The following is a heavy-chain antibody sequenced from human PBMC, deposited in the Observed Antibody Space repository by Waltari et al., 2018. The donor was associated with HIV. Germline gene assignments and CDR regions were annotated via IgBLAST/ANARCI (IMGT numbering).Heavy chain of an antibody. CDR1: GYSISSTSY. CDR3: ARTLVYYYDSSDYGDY. V-gene: IGHV4-38-2*01. D-gene: IGHD3-22*01. Sequence: QVQLQESGPGLVKPSETLSLTCAVSGYSISSTSYWGGVRQPPGEGLEWIGSIYHSGSTYYKPSLKSRITVSVDTSKNQFSLKLSSVTAADTALYYCARTLVYYYDSSDYGDYWGQGTLVTVSS. J-gene: IGHJ4*02. CDR2: IYHSGST.